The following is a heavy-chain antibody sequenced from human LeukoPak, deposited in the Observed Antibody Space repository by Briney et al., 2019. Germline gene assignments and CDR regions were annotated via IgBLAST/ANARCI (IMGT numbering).Heavy chain of an antibody. CDR2: IYYSGSP. V-gene: IGHV4-59*11. CDR1: GGSFSSHY. Sequence: SETLSLTCTVSGGSFSSHYWSWLRQPPGKGLEGFGHIYYSGSPNHNPSLKSRVTISVDTSKNQFSLKLSSVTAADTAVYYCARAPNMIVGDDAFDIWGQGTMVTVSS. D-gene: IGHD1-26*01. CDR3: ARAPNMIVGDDAFDI. J-gene: IGHJ3*02.